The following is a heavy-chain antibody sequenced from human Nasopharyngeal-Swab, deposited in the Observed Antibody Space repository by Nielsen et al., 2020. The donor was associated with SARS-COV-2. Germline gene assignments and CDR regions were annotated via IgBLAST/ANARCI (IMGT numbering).Heavy chain of an antibody. J-gene: IGHJ6*03. D-gene: IGHD3-22*01. CDR2: IYYSGAT. V-gene: IGHV4-39*01. Sequence: WIRQPPGKGLEWIGSIYYSGATYYSPSLKSRLTISVDTSQNQFSLTVSSVTASDTAVYYCVRDSYYHYYMDVWGQGTTVTVSS. CDR3: VRDSYYHYYMDV.